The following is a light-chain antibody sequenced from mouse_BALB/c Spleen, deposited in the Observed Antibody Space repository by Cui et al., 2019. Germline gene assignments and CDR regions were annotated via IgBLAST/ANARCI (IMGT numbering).Light chain of an antibody. Sequence: HIVLTQSPAIMSASLGEEITLTCSVSTSVSYMHWYQQKSGTSPKLLIYSTSNLASGVPSRFSGSGSGTFYSLTISSVEAEDAADYYCHQWSSYPWTFGGGTKLEIK. CDR3: HQWSSYPWT. CDR2: STS. J-gene: IGKJ1*01. V-gene: IGKV4-80*01. CDR1: TSVSY.